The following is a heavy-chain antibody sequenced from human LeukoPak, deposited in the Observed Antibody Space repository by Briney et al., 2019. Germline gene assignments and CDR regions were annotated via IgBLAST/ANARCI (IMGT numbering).Heavy chain of an antibody. CDR3: ARDAPGNTALDY. CDR2: INGYGSST. D-gene: IGHD4-17*01. CDR1: GFTFVSYW. V-gene: IGHV3-74*01. Sequence: GGSLRLPCAASGFTFVSYWMHWVRQAPGKGLVWVSRINGYGSSTDFADSVKGRFTISRDNAKNTLYLQMNSLRAEDTAVYYCARDAPGNTALDYWGQGTLVTVSS. J-gene: IGHJ4*02.